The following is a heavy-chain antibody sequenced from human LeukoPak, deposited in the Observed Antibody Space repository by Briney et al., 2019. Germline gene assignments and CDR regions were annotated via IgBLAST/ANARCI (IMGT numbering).Heavy chain of an antibody. Sequence: SQTLSLTCAISGDSVSTNSAAWNWIRQSPSGGLEWLGRTYYRFKWYNDYAVSVKSRVTINPDTSKNQFSLQLKSVTPEDTAVYYCARELRDAFDIWGQGTMVTVSS. CDR1: GDSVSTNSAA. CDR2: TYYRFKWYN. J-gene: IGHJ3*02. V-gene: IGHV6-1*01. CDR3: ARELRDAFDI.